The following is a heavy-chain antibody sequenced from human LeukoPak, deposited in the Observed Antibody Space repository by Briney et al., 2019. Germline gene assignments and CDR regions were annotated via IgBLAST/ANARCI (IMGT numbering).Heavy chain of an antibody. CDR1: GFTFSGSA. J-gene: IGHJ6*03. V-gene: IGHV3-73*01. CDR2: IRSKANSYAT. D-gene: IGHD3-3*01. Sequence: GGSLRLSCAASGFTFSGSAMHWVRQASGKGLEWVGRIRSKANSYATAYAASVKGRFTISRDDSKNMAYLQMNSLKTEDTAVYYCTSPTAPIFRHYMDVWGKGTTVTVSS. CDR3: TSPTAPIFRHYMDV.